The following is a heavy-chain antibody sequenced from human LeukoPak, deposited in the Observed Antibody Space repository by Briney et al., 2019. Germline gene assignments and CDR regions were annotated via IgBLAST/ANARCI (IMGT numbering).Heavy chain of an antibody. CDR3: ARDREYSSGPLDY. V-gene: IGHV4-59*01. CDR2: IYYSGST. Sequence: SETLSLTCTVSGGSISSYYWSWIRQPPGKGLEWIGYIYYSGSTNYNPSLKSRVTISVDTSKNQFSLKLSSVTAADTAVYYCARDREYSSGPLDYWGQGTLVTVSS. CDR1: GGSISSYY. J-gene: IGHJ4*02. D-gene: IGHD6-25*01.